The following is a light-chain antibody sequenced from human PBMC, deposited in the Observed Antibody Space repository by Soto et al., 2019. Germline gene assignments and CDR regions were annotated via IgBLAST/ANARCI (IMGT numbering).Light chain of an antibody. Sequence: DIPMTQSPSSLSASVGDRVTITCRASQSISSYLNWYQQKPGKAPNLLIYAASSLQSGVPSRFSGSGSGTDFTLTISSLQPDDFATYYCQQSYSTPLTFGGGTKVAIK. V-gene: IGKV1-39*01. CDR3: QQSYSTPLT. J-gene: IGKJ4*01. CDR1: QSISSY. CDR2: AAS.